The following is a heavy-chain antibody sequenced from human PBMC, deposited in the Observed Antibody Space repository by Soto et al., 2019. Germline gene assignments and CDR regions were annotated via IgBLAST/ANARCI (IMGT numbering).Heavy chain of an antibody. D-gene: IGHD3-10*01. V-gene: IGHV4-4*07. Sequence: PSETLSLTCSVSGGSISKFYWSWIRKTAGKGLEWMGRVYATGTTDYNPSLRSRVAMSVDISRKTFSLRLTSVTAADTGMYHCVRDGSKTLRDWFDPWGQGKLVTVSS. CDR3: VRDGSKTLRDWFDP. J-gene: IGHJ5*02. CDR2: VYATGTT. CDR1: GGSISKFY.